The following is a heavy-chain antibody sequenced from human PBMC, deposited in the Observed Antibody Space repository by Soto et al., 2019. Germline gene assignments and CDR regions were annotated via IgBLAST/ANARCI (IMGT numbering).Heavy chain of an antibody. V-gene: IGHV3-11*01. CDR3: AREDQVLAVAGTGWFDP. CDR2: ISSSGSTI. D-gene: IGHD6-19*01. J-gene: IGHJ5*02. CDR1: GFTFSDYY. Sequence: GGSLRLSCAASGFTFSDYYMSWIRQAPGKGLEWVSYISSSGSTIYYADSVKGRFTISRDNAKNSLYLQMNSLRAEDTAVYYCAREDQVLAVAGTGWFDPWGQGTLVTVSS.